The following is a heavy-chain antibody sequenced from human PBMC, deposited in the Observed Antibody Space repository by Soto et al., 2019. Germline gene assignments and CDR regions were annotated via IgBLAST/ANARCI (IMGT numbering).Heavy chain of an antibody. D-gene: IGHD3-22*01. CDR3: ANNARYYYDSSGYPDY. J-gene: IGHJ4*02. CDR1: GFPFSSYE. Sequence: GGSLRLSCTASGFPFSSYEMNWVRQAPGKGLEWISYISSGGTNIYYADSVKGRFTISRDTAQNSVDLQMNSLRAEDTAVYYCANNARYYYDSSGYPDYWGQGTLVTVSS. V-gene: IGHV3-48*03. CDR2: ISSGGTNI.